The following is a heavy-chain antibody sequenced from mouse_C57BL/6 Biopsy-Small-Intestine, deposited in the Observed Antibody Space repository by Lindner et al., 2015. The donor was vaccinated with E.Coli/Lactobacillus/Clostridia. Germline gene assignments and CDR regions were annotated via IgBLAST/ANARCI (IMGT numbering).Heavy chain of an antibody. J-gene: IGHJ1*01. CDR2: INPNSSEA. D-gene: IGHD2-13*01. CDR1: TYSFTAYY. Sequence: SVKVSCKASTYSFTAYYMHWVRQAPGQGLEWMGLINPNSSEAHYAPKFRGRVTMTRDTSISTAYMELSGLRSDDTAVYYCARDNRDDPGDYAAFDIWGLGTMVTVSS. V-gene: IGHV1-64*01. CDR3: ARDNRDDPGDYAAFDI.